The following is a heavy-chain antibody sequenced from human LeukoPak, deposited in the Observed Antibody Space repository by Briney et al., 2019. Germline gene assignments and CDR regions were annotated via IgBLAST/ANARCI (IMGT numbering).Heavy chain of an antibody. CDR2: INPNSGGT. CDR1: GYTFTSYY. J-gene: IGHJ4*02. Sequence: ASVKVSCKASGYTFTSYYMHWVRQAPGQGLEWMGWINPNSGGTNYAQKFQGRVTMTRDTSISTAYTELSRLRSDDTAVYYCARDRPRVGAYVYWGQGTLVTVSS. D-gene: IGHD1-26*01. CDR3: ARDRPRVGAYVY. V-gene: IGHV1-2*02.